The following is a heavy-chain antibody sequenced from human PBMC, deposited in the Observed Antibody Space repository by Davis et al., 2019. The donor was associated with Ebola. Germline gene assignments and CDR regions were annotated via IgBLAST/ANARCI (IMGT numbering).Heavy chain of an antibody. CDR2: TYYSSKWYH. D-gene: IGHD5-18*01. V-gene: IGHV6-1*01. CDR1: GDSVSSGV. Sequence: QTLSLTRAISGDSVSSGVWNWISQSPSRGLEWLGRTYYSSKWYHDYAVSLKSRITINPDTSKNQFSLQLNSVTPEDTALYYCARGWLRGGMDVWGEGTTVTVSS. J-gene: IGHJ6*04. CDR3: ARGWLRGGMDV.